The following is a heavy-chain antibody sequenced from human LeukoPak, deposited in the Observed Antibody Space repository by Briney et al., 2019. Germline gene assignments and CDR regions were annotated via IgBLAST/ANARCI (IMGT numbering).Heavy chain of an antibody. V-gene: IGHV4-59*01. CDR2: IYYSGST. D-gene: IGHD3-10*01. CDR3: ARGLITMVGNWFDP. Sequence: PSETLSLTCTVSGGSISSYYWSWIRQPPGKGRGWIGYIYYSGSTNYNPSLKSRVTISVDTSKNQFSLKLSSVTAADTAVYYCARGLITMVGNWFDPWGQGTLVTVSS. J-gene: IGHJ5*02. CDR1: GGSISSYY.